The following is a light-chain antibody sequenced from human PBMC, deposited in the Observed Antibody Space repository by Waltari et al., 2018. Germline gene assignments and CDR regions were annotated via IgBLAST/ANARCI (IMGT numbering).Light chain of an antibody. CDR2: GNS. J-gene: IGLJ1*01. V-gene: IGLV1-40*01. CDR3: QSYDSSLSGYV. Sequence: QSVLTQPPSVSGAPGQRVTISCTGSSSNIGAGYDVHWSQQLPGTAPKLLIYGNSNRPSGVPDRFSGSKSGTLASLAITGLQAEDEADYYCQSYDSSLSGYVFGTGTKVTVL. CDR1: SSNIGAGYD.